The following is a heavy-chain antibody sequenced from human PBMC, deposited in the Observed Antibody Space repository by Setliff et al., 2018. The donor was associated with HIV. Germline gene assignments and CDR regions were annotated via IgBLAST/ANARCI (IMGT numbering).Heavy chain of an antibody. D-gene: IGHD6-19*01. CDR1: GFTFEDYG. V-gene: IGHV3-20*04. Sequence: GGSMRLSCAVSGFTFEDYGMSWVRQAPGKGLEWVSGINWNGGSTGYVDSVKGRFTISRDNAKNSLYLQMNSLRAEDMALYYCVRDKWLVPDTFDIWGQGTMVTVSS. J-gene: IGHJ3*02. CDR2: INWNGGST. CDR3: VRDKWLVPDTFDI.